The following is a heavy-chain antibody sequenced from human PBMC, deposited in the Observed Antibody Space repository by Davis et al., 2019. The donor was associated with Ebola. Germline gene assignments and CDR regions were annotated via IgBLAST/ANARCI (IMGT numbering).Heavy chain of an antibody. D-gene: IGHD6-19*01. J-gene: IGHJ2*01. CDR3: AGGSGWRWYFDL. V-gene: IGHV4-38-2*01. Sequence: PSETLSLTCAVSGYSIGSGYHWGWIRQPPGKGLEWIGEINHSGSTNYNPSLKSRVTISVDTSKNQFSLKLSSVTAADTAVNYCAGGSGWRWYFDLWGRGTLVTVSS. CDR1: GYSIGSGYH. CDR2: INHSGST.